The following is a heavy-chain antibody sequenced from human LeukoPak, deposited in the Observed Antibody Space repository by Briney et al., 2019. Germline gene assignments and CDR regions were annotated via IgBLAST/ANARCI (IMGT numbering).Heavy chain of an antibody. CDR1: GFTFDDYA. D-gene: IGHD2-2*01. CDR3: ARGNPSCVRGVGDTFDI. CDR2: ISWNSGSI. J-gene: IGHJ3*02. V-gene: IGHV3-9*01. Sequence: TGRSLRLSCAASGFTFDDYAMHWVRQVPGKGLEWVSGISWNSGSIDYADSVKGRLTISRDNAKNSLNLQMNSLRPEDTALYYCARGNPSCVRGVGDTFDIWGQGTMVTVSS.